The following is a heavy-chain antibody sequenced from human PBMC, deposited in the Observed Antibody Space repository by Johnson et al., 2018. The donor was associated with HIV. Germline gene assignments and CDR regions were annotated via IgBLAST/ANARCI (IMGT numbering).Heavy chain of an antibody. Sequence: QVQLVESGGGVVQPGRSLRLSCAASGLTFSSYTLHWVRQAPGKGLEWVAVISYDGSNKYYADSVKGRFTISRDNSKNTLYLQMKSLRAEDTAVYYCAREYYYESPEAFDIWGQGTMVTVSS. CDR3: AREYYYESPEAFDI. CDR2: ISYDGSNK. D-gene: IGHD3-22*01. V-gene: IGHV3-30-3*01. J-gene: IGHJ3*02. CDR1: GLTFSSYT.